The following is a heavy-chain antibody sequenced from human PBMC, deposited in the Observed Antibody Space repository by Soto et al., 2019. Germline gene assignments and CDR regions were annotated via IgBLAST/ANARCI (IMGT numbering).Heavy chain of an antibody. J-gene: IGHJ5*02. Sequence: QVRLVESGGGVVQPWRSLRLSCTASGFSFSSYAMYWFRQPPGKGLEWVSVISKDGMNKNYADSVKGRVTVSRDNANYSLDLQLKRLRGEATAMYYCARDMYSSDYFVKWFEPWGQGTLVTVSS. CDR2: ISKDGMNK. D-gene: IGHD6-19*01. CDR1: GFSFSSYA. V-gene: IGHV3-30*04. CDR3: ARDMYSSDYFVKWFEP.